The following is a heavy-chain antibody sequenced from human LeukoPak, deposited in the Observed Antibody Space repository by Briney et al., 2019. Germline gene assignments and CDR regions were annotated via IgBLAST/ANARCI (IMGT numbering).Heavy chain of an antibody. J-gene: IGHJ4*02. D-gene: IGHD6-6*01. CDR3: ARGPNSGSDY. CDR2: IYYSGST. CDR1: GGSISSYY. V-gene: IGHV4-59*12. Sequence: SETLSLTCTVSGGSISSYYWSWIRQPPGKGLEWIGYIYYSGSTNYNPSLKSRVTISVDTSKNQFSLKLSSVTAADTAVYYCARGPNSGSDYWGQGTLVTVSS.